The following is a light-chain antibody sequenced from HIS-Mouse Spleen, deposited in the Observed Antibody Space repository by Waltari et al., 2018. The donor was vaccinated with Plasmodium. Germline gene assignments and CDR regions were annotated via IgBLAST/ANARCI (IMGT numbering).Light chain of an antibody. CDR1: SSDVGGYHS. CDR3: CSYAGSYTWV. J-gene: IGLJ3*02. Sequence: QSALPQPRSVSGSPGQSVTISCTGTSSDVGGYHSVSWYQHHPGQAPKLMIYDVSKRPSGVPDRFSGSKSGNTASLTISGLQAEDEADYYCCSYAGSYTWVFGGGTKLTVL. CDR2: DVS. V-gene: IGLV2-11*01.